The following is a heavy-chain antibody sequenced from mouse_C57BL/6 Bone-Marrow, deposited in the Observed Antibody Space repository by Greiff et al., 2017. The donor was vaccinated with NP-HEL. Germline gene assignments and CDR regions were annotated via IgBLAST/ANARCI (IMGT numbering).Heavy chain of an antibody. CDR1: GFTFSSYA. V-gene: IGHV5-4*03. CDR3: AVVARGHYY. CDR2: ISDGGSYT. D-gene: IGHD1-1*01. J-gene: IGHJ2*01. Sequence: DVMLVESGGGLVKPGGSLKLSCAASGFTFSSYAMSWVRQTPEKRLEWVATISDGGSYTYYPDNVKGRFTISRDNAKNNLYLQMSHLKSEDTAMYYCAVVARGHYYWGQGTTLTVSS.